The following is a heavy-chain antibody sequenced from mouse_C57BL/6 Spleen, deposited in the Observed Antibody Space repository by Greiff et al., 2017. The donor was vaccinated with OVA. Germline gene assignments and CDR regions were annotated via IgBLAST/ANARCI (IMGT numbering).Heavy chain of an antibody. CDR3: ARRAQAYYFDY. J-gene: IGHJ2*01. Sequence: EVKLVESGGGLVKPGGSLKLSCAASGFTFSDYGMHWVRQAPEKGLEWVAYISSGSSTIYYADTVKGRFTISRDNAKNTLFLQMTSLRSEDTAMYYCARRAQAYYFDYWGQGTTLTDSS. V-gene: IGHV5-17*01. CDR2: ISSGSSTI. CDR1: GFTFSDYG. D-gene: IGHD3-2*02.